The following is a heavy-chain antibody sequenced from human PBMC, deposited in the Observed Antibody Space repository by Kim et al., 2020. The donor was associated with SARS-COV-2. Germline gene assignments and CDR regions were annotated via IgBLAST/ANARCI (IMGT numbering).Heavy chain of an antibody. CDR1: GFTFSSYD. D-gene: IGHD3-10*01. CDR2: IGTTGDT. CDR3: ARDRYYYGSWSLYYYYYGMDV. Sequence: GGSLRLSCAASGFTFSSYDMHWVRQATGKGLEWVSAIGTTGDTYYPGSVEGRFTISRENAKNSLYLQMNSMRAGDTAVYYCARDRYYYGSWSLYYYYYGMDVWGQGTTVTVSS. V-gene: IGHV3-13*01. J-gene: IGHJ6*02.